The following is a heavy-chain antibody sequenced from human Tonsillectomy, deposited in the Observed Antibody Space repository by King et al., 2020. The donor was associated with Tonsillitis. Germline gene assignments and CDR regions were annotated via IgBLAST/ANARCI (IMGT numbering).Heavy chain of an antibody. CDR3: ARDRSGFYYGSGSPAHWFDP. Sequence: HVQLQESGPGLVKPSETLSLTCTVSGGSISSYYWSWIRQPPGKGLEWIGCIYYNGSTNYNPSLKSRVTISVDTSKNQFSLKLISVTAAEPAVYFCARDRSGFYYGSGSPAHWFDPWGQGTLVTVSS. J-gene: IGHJ5*02. D-gene: IGHD3-10*01. CDR2: IYYNGST. CDR1: GGSISSYY. V-gene: IGHV4-59*01.